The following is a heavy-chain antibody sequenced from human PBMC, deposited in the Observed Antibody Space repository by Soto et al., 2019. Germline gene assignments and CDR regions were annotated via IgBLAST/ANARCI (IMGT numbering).Heavy chain of an antibody. Sequence: GGSLRLSCAASGFTFSSYGMHWVRQAPGKGLEWVAVIWYDGSNKYYADSVKGRFTISRDNSKNTLYLQMNSLRAEDTAVYYCARDLPDRGPNLDYWGQGTLVTVSS. CDR1: GFTFSSYG. V-gene: IGHV3-33*01. CDR2: IWYDGSNK. J-gene: IGHJ4*02. D-gene: IGHD2-8*01. CDR3: ARDLPDRGPNLDY.